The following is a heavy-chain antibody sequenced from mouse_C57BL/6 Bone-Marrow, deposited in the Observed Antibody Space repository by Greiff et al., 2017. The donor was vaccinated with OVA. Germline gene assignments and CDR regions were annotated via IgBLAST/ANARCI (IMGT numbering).Heavy chain of an antibody. D-gene: IGHD2-3*01. CDR3: ANDGPYYFDY. Sequence: QVQLQQSGAELAKPGASVKLSCKASGYTFTSYWMHWVKQRPGQGLEWIGYINPSSGYTKYNQKFKDKATLTADNSSSTAYMQLSSLTYEDSAVYYCANDGPYYFDYWGQGTTLTVSS. J-gene: IGHJ2*01. CDR1: GYTFTSYW. V-gene: IGHV1-7*01. CDR2: INPSSGYT.